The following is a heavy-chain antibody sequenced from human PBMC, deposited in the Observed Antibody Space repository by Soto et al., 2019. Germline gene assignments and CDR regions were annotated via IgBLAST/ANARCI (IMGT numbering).Heavy chain of an antibody. V-gene: IGHV3-64D*06. CDR1: GFTVCSYA. Sequence: GWSLRLCCSASGFTVCSYAMHWVRQAPGKGLQYVSSISSNGGPTYYTDSVKGRFTISRDNSKNTLYLQMNSLRVEDTAVYYCVKDRWIDYWGKGTLVTVSS. CDR3: VKDRWIDY. D-gene: IGHD2-15*01. J-gene: IGHJ4*02. CDR2: ISSNGGPT.